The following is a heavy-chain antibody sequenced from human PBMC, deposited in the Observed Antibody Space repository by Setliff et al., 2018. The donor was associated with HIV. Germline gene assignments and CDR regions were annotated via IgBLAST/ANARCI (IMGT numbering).Heavy chain of an antibody. CDR1: GGSISSSSHY. D-gene: IGHD4-17*01. CDR3: ASFQTTVHAFDI. V-gene: IGHV4-39*01. CDR2: IYYSGST. Sequence: PSETLSLTCTVSGGSISSSSHYWGWIRQPPGKGLGWIGSIYYSGSTYYNPSLKSRVTISVDTSKNQFSLKLSSVTAADTAVYYCASFQTTVHAFDIWGQGTMVTVSS. J-gene: IGHJ3*02.